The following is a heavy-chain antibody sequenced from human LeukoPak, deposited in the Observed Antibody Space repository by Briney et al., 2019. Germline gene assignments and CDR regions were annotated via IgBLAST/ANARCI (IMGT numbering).Heavy chain of an antibody. CDR2: IYYSGST. V-gene: IGHV4-39*01. CDR3: ASPPTTVTTLGGYYFDY. J-gene: IGHJ4*02. CDR1: GGSISSSSYY. D-gene: IGHD4-17*01. Sequence: SETLSLTCTVSGGSISSSSYYWGWIRQPPGKGLEWIGSIYYSGSTYFNPSLKSRVTISVDTSKNQFSLKLSSVTAADTAVYYCASPPTTVTTLGGYYFDYWGQGTLVTVPS.